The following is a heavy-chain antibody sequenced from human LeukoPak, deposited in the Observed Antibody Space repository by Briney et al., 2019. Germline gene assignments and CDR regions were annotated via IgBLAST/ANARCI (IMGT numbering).Heavy chain of an antibody. CDR3: ASTRWYYYDSGGYPSDY. V-gene: IGHV3-30-3*01. D-gene: IGHD3-22*01. CDR2: ISYDGSNK. Sequence: GRSLRLSCAASGFTFRDYAMHWVRQAPGKGLEGVAVISYDGSNKYYADSVKGRFTISRDDSKNTLYLQMNSLRTEDTAIYCCASTRWYYYDSGGYPSDYWGEGTLVTVSS. CDR1: GFTFRDYA. J-gene: IGHJ4*02.